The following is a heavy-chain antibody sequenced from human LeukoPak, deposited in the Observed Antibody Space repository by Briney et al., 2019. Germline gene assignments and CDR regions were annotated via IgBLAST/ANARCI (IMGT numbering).Heavy chain of an antibody. Sequence: GGSLRLSCAASGFTFSSYGMRWVRQAPGKGLEWVAFISYDGSNKYYADSVKGRFTISRDNSKNTLYLQMNSLRAEDTAVYYCAKALGITIFGVVNSDYYYGMDVWGQGTTVTVSS. CDR1: GFTFSSYG. D-gene: IGHD3-3*01. CDR3: AKALGITIFGVVNSDYYYGMDV. V-gene: IGHV3-30*18. CDR2: ISYDGSNK. J-gene: IGHJ6*02.